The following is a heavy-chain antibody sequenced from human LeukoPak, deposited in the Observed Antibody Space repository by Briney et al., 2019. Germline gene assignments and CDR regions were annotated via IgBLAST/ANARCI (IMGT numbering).Heavy chain of an antibody. J-gene: IGHJ6*02. V-gene: IGHV3-30-3*01. CDR3: AKDRAAAGPENGMDV. D-gene: IGHD6-13*01. CDR1: GFTFSSYA. Sequence: GGSLRLSCAASGFTFSSYAMHWVRQAPGKGLEWVAVISYDGSNKYYADSVKGRFTISRDNSKNTLYLQMNSLRAEDTAVYYCAKDRAAAGPENGMDVWGQGTTVTVSS. CDR2: ISYDGSNK.